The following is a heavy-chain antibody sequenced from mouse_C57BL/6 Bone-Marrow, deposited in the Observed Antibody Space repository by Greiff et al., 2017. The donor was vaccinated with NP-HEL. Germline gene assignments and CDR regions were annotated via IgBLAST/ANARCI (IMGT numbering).Heavy chain of an antibody. V-gene: IGHV3-6*01. Sequence: VQLQQSGPGLVKPSQSLSLTCSVTGYSITSGYYWNWIRQFPGNKLEWMGYISYDGSNNYNPSLKNRISITRDTSKNQFFLKLNSVTTEDTATYYCARDDPYYAMDYWGQGTSVTVSS. J-gene: IGHJ4*01. CDR1: GYSITSGYY. CDR3: ARDDPYYAMDY. CDR2: ISYDGSN.